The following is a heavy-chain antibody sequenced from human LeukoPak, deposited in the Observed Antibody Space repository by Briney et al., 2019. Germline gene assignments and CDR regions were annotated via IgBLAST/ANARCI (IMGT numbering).Heavy chain of an antibody. CDR3: ARQADTAMLIWSFTDY. V-gene: IGHV3-21*01. D-gene: IGHD5-18*01. CDR2: ISSSSSYI. J-gene: IGHJ4*02. Sequence: GGSLRLSCEASGFTFSRYSLTWVRQAPGKGLEWVSSISSSSSYIYYADSVKGRFTISRDNAKNSLYLQMNSLRAEDTALYYCARQADTAMLIWSFTDYWGQGTLVTVSS. CDR1: GFTFSRYS.